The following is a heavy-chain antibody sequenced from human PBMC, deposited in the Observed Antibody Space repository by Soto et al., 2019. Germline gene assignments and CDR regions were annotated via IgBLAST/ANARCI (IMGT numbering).Heavy chain of an antibody. CDR2: IYPGDSDT. V-gene: IGHV5-51*01. Sequence: GESLKISCKGSGYSFTSYWIGWVRQMPGKGLEWMGIIYPGDSDTRYSPSFQGQVTISADKSISTAYLQWSSLKASDTAMYYCARRGYCSSTSCYFSDALDIWGQGTMVTVSS. CDR3: ARRGYCSSTSCYFSDALDI. D-gene: IGHD2-2*01. CDR1: GYSFTSYW. J-gene: IGHJ3*02.